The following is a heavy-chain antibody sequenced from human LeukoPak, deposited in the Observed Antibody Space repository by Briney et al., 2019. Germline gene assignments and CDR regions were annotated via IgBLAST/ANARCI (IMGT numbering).Heavy chain of an antibody. D-gene: IGHD1-7*01. CDR3: ARANNWNYPYYFDY. J-gene: IGHJ4*02. Sequence: GGSLRLSCEASGFTFRNYYMSWIRQAPGKGLEWISYISSSATTVYYADSVKGRFTISRDNAENSLYLQMNSLRAEDTAVYYCARANNWNYPYYFDYWGQGTLVTVSS. V-gene: IGHV3-11*01. CDR2: ISSSATTV. CDR1: GFTFRNYY.